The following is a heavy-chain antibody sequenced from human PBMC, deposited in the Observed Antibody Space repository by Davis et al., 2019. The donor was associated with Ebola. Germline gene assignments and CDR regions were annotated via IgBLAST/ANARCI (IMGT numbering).Heavy chain of an antibody. D-gene: IGHD4-17*01. Sequence: SGPTLVKPTQTLTLTCSFSGFSLTTTGLGVGWIRQPPGKALEWLALIYWDDDKRYSPSLRSRLTISKDTSKNQVVLTMTNMDPEDTATYYCAHKAYGSLANWFGPWGQGTLVTVSS. CDR1: GFSLTTTGLG. CDR2: IYWDDDK. CDR3: AHKAYGSLANWFGP. J-gene: IGHJ5*02. V-gene: IGHV2-5*02.